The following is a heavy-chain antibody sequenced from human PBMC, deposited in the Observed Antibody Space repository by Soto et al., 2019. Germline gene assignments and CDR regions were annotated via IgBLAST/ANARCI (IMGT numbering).Heavy chain of an antibody. Sequence: SVKVYCKASRYTFTSYVIRWVRQAPGQGLEWMGWISAYKGNKNYSQKLQGRVTMTTDTSTSTAYMELRSLRSDDTAVYYCARDRGYTEIDPWGQGTLVTVSS. CDR2: ISAYKGNK. J-gene: IGHJ5*02. V-gene: IGHV1-18*04. CDR1: RYTFTSYV. CDR3: ARDRGYTEIDP. D-gene: IGHD2-2*02.